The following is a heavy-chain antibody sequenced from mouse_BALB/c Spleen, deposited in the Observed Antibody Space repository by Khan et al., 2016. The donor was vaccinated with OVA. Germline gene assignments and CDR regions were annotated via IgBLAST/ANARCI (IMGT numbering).Heavy chain of an antibody. CDR2: IIYTGYT. D-gene: IGHD2-14*01. V-gene: IGHV3-8*02. Sequence: EVQLQESGPSLVKPSQTLSLTCSVTGDSITTGYWNWIRKFPGNKLEYMGYIIYTGYTYYNPSLKSRISITRHTSNNQYYLQLNSVTYEDTVTYYCARSTYRYAFVYWGQGTLVTVSA. CDR1: GDSITTGY. J-gene: IGHJ3*01. CDR3: ARSTYRYAFVY.